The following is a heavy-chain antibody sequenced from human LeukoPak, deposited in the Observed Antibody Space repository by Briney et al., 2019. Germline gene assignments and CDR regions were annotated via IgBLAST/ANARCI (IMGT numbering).Heavy chain of an antibody. V-gene: IGHV1-8*01. J-gene: IGHJ6*03. CDR1: GYTFTSYD. Sequence: ASVKVSCKASGYTFTSYDINWVRQATGQGLEWTGWMNPNSGNTGYAQKFQGRVTMTRNTSISTAYMELSSLRPEDTAVYYCARGITGTLSQYYYYYYMDVWGKGTTVTVSS. D-gene: IGHD1-7*01. CDR3: ARGITGTLSQYYYYYYMDV. CDR2: MNPNSGNT.